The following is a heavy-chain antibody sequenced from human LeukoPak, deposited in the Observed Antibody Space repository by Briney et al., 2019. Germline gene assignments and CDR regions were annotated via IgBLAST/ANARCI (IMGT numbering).Heavy chain of an antibody. D-gene: IGHD3-10*01. CDR3: ARALWFGELHY. CDR1: GFTVSSNS. Sequence: PGGSLRLSCTVSGFTVSSNSMSWIRQAPGKGPEWVSYISSSGSTIYYADSVKGRFTISRDNAKNSLYLQMNSLRAEDTAVYYCARALWFGELHYWGQGTLVTVSS. J-gene: IGHJ4*02. V-gene: IGHV3-11*01. CDR2: ISSSGSTI.